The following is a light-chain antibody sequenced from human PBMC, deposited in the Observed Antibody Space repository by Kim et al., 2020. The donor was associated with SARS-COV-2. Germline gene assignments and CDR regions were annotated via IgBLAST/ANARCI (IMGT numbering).Light chain of an antibody. CDR2: ETS. CDR1: QTIRSY. V-gene: IGKV1-5*03. CDR3: QQYNNDYTT. J-gene: IGKJ1*01. Sequence: ASVGDRVTITCRASQTIRSYLAWYQQKPGKVPKLLIYETSTLESGVPSRFSGSGSGTEFTLTINSLQPDDFGSYYCQQYNNDYTTFGQGTKVDIK.